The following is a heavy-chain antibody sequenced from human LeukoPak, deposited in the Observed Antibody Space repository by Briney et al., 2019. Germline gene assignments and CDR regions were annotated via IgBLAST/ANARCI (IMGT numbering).Heavy chain of an antibody. Sequence: SETLSLTCVVSGDSISSGGYAWSWIRQPPGKGLEWIGYIFHTGSTFYNPSLKSRVTISVDNSKNQFSLRLSSVTAADTAVYYCARELWFANAPGSWLDPWGQGTVVTVPT. D-gene: IGHD3-10*01. J-gene: IGHJ5*02. CDR1: GDSISSGGYA. CDR3: ARELWFANAPGSWLDP. V-gene: IGHV4-30-2*01. CDR2: IFHTGST.